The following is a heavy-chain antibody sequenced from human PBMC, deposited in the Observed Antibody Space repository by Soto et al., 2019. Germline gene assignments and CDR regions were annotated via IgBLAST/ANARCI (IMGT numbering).Heavy chain of an antibody. CDR2: INPNSGGT. Sequence: QVQLVQSGAEVKKPGASVKVSCKASGYTFTGYSMHWVRQAPGQGLEWMGWINPNSGGTNYAQKFQGWITMTRDTSISTAYMELSRLRSDDTAVYYCAREGRIFCSGGSCYSTAFDIWGQGTMVTVSS. J-gene: IGHJ3*02. V-gene: IGHV1-2*04. CDR1: GYTFTGYS. D-gene: IGHD2-15*01. CDR3: AREGRIFCSGGSCYSTAFDI.